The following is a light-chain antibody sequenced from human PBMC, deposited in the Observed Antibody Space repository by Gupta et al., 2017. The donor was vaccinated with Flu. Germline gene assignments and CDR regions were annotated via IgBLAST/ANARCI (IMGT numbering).Light chain of an antibody. CDR3: QQSHNGHPTWT. V-gene: IGKV3-15*01. CDR1: RSISTN. Sequence: EIVMTQSPATLSVSPGERATLSCRASRSISTNLAWYKQKPGQAPRLLIYAASTRATGIHARFSGSGDGTEFTLTISSRQSEDFAIYYCQQSHNGHPTWTFGQGTKVEVK. J-gene: IGKJ1*01. CDR2: AAS.